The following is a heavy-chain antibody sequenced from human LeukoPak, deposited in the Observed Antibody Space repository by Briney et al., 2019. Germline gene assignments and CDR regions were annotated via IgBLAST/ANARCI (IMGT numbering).Heavy chain of an antibody. J-gene: IGHJ4*02. D-gene: IGHD3-10*01. Sequence: PGGSLRLSCAVSGFTYSSYDMHWVRQAPGKGLEWVSVIYSGGSTYYADSVKGRFTISRDNSKNTLYLQMYSLRAEDTAVYYCARDYREGYGSGSYQDYWGQGTLVTVSS. CDR3: ARDYREGYGSGSYQDY. CDR1: GFTYSSYD. CDR2: IYSGGST. V-gene: IGHV3-66*01.